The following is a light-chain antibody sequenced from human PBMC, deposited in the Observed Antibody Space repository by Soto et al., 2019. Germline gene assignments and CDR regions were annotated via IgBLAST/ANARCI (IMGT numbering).Light chain of an antibody. V-gene: IGKV1D-12*01. CDR3: QQANTFPHT. Sequence: DIQMTQSPSSVSASVGETVSITCRASQFINNWVAWYQQKPGKAPNVLIHGASNLQGGVPSRFSGSQFGAEFTLTITNLQPEDFATYFCQQANTFPHTFGQGTKVEI. CDR2: GAS. CDR1: QFINNW. J-gene: IGKJ2*01.